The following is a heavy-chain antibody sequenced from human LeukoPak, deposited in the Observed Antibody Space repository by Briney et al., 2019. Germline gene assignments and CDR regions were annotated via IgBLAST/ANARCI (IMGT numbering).Heavy chain of an antibody. CDR2: IYYSGST. D-gene: IGHD3-22*01. V-gene: IGHV4-59*01. CDR1: GGSFSGYY. Sequence: SETLSLTCAVYGGSFSGYYWSWIRQPPGKGLEWIGYIYYSGSTNYNPSLKSRVTISVDTSKNQFSLKLSSVTAADTAVYYCARDYYDSSGYYVAFDIWGQGTMVTVSS. J-gene: IGHJ3*02. CDR3: ARDYYDSSGYYVAFDI.